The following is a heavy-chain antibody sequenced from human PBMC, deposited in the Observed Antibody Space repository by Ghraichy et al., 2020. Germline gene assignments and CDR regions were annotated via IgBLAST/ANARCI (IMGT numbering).Heavy chain of an antibody. D-gene: IGHD1-26*01. J-gene: IGHJ3*02. Sequence: SETLSLTCTVSGGSISSYYWSWIRQPPGKGLEWIGYIYYSGSTNYNPSLKSRVTISVDTSKNQFSLKLSSVTAADTAVYYCARQWELNGLVAFDIWGQGKMVTVPS. CDR1: GGSISSYY. CDR2: IYYSGST. CDR3: ARQWELNGLVAFDI. V-gene: IGHV4-59*08.